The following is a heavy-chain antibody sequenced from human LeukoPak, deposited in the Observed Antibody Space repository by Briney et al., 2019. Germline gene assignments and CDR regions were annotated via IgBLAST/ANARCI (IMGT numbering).Heavy chain of an antibody. CDR3: ARSGASTVAYAFDI. CDR1: GFTFSSYA. CDR2: ITSNGRST. V-gene: IGHV3-64*01. D-gene: IGHD4-17*01. Sequence: GGSLRLSCAASGFTFSSYAMHWVRQAPGKGLEYVSAITSNGRSTNYANSVRGRFTISRDNSKNTVFLQMGSLRAEDMAVYYCARSGASTVAYAFDIWGQGTMVTVSS. J-gene: IGHJ3*02.